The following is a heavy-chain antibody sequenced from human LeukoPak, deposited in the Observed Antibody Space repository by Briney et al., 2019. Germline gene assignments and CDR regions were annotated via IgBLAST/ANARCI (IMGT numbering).Heavy chain of an antibody. CDR2: INSDGSST. V-gene: IGHV3-74*01. D-gene: IGHD3-22*01. CDR1: GFTFSSYW. CDR3: ARDQIIYYYDSSGFDY. J-gene: IGHJ4*02. Sequence: PGGSLRLSCAASGFTFSSYWMHWVRQAPGKGLVWVSRINSDGSSTSYADSVKGRFTISRDNAKNTLYLQMNSLRAEDTAVYYCARDQIIYYYDSSGFDYWGQGTLVTVSS.